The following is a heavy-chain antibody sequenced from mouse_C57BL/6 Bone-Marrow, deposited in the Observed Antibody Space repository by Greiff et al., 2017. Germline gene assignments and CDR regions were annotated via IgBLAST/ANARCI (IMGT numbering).Heavy chain of an antibody. CDR3: ARQSGGLPYYFDY. Sequence: VQLKESGGGLVQPGESLKLSCESNEYEFPSHDMSWVRKTPEKRLELVAAINSDGGSTYYPDTMGRRFIISRDTTKKTLYLQMGSLRSEDTALYYCARQSGGLPYYFDYWGQGTTLTVSS. D-gene: IGHD1-3*01. CDR2: INSDGGST. V-gene: IGHV5-2*01. CDR1: EYEFPSHD. J-gene: IGHJ2*01.